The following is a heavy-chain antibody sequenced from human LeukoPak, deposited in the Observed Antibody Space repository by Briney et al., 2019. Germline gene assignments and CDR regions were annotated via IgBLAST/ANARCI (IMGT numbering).Heavy chain of an antibody. CDR3: ARDPYSGSYGDYYYYYMDV. CDR2: ITSSSTYI. Sequence: GGSLRLSCAASGFTFSTYNMNWVRQAPGKGLEWVSSITSSSTYIYYTDSVKGRFTISRDNATNSLYLQMNSLRDEDTAVYYCARDPYSGSYGDYYYYYMDVWGKGTTVTISS. V-gene: IGHV3-21*01. J-gene: IGHJ6*03. CDR1: GFTFSTYN. D-gene: IGHD1-26*01.